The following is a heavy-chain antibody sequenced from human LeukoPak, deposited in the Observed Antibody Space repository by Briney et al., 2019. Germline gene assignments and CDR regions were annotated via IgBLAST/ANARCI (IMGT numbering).Heavy chain of an antibody. CDR1: GGSISSYY. Sequence: SETLSLTCTISGGSISSYYWSWIRQPPGRGLEWIGYIYYSGSTNYNPSLKSRVTISVDTSKNQFSLKLSSVTAADTAVYYCARDHGDYDSSGFDYWGQGTLVTVSS. CDR2: IYYSGST. V-gene: IGHV4-59*01. J-gene: IGHJ4*02. D-gene: IGHD3-22*01. CDR3: ARDHGDYDSSGFDY.